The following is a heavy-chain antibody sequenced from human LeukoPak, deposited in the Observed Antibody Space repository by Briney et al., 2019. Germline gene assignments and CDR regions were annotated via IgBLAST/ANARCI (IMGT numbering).Heavy chain of an antibody. D-gene: IGHD1-26*01. J-gene: IGHJ6*02. CDR2: MNPNSGNT. V-gene: IGHV1-8*01. CDR3: ARVEWALLYYYGMDV. Sequence: ASVKVSCKASGYTFTSYDSNWVRQATGQGLEWMGWMNPNSGNTGYAQKFQGRVTMTRNTSISTAYMELSSLRSEDTAVYYCARVEWALLYYYGMDVWGQGTTVTVSS. CDR1: GYTFTSYD.